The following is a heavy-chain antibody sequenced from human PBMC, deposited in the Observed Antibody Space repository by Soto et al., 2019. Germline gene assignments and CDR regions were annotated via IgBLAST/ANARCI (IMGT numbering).Heavy chain of an antibody. J-gene: IGHJ6*03. D-gene: IGHD3-3*01. V-gene: IGHV4-34*01. CDR3: ATGGRFPEARYYFLDV. Sequence: WTWIRQPPGKGLEWIGEINDSGSTNHKPSLKSRVTMSIDTSKNQFSLNLRSVTAADTGVYYCATGGRFPEARYYFLDVWGNGTTVTVSS. CDR2: INDSGST.